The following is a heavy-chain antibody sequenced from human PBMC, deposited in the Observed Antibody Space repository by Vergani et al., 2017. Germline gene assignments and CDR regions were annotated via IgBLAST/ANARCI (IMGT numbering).Heavy chain of an antibody. J-gene: IGHJ3*02. CDR3: ARGIAADLTRGAFDI. CDR1: GGSISSGGYY. D-gene: IGHD6-13*01. CDR2: IYYSGST. V-gene: IGHV4-31*03. Sequence: QVQLQESGPGLVKPSQTLSLTCTVSGGSISSGGYYWSWIRQHPGKGLEWIGYIYYSGSTNYNPSLKSRVTISVDTSKNQFSLKLSSVTAADTAVYYCARGIAADLTRGAFDIWGQGTMVTVSS.